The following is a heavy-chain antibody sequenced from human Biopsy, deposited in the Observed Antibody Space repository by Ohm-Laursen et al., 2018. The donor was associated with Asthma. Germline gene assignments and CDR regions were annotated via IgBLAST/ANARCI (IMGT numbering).Heavy chain of an antibody. D-gene: IGHD6-19*01. CDR3: ARDSYSSGLYDDFES. J-gene: IGHJ4*02. CDR1: GVTFSDYY. CDR2: INGKSNSI. Sequence: SLRLSCAAPGVTFSDYYMSWIRQAPGKGLEWISHINGKSNSIEYADSVKGRFTISRDNAKNSLYLQMNSLRAEDTAVYYCARDSYSSGLYDDFESWGQGTLVTVSS. V-gene: IGHV3-11*01.